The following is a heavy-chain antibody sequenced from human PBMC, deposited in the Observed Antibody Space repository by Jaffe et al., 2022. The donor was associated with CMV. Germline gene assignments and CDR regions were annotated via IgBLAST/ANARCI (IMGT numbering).Heavy chain of an antibody. CDR1: GASIYSNKW. J-gene: IGHJ4*02. V-gene: IGHV4-4*01. CDR3: AATYYYDVSAYRHPFDI. D-gene: IGHD3-22*01. Sequence: QVQLQESGPGLVKPSGTLSLTCGVSGASIYSNKWWTWVRQSPGKGLEWIGEISHNGRTNYNPSLESRVTMSVDKSNNQFSLTLRSVTAADTAVYRCAATYYYDVSAYRHPFDIWGQGTLVTVSS. CDR2: ISHNGRT.